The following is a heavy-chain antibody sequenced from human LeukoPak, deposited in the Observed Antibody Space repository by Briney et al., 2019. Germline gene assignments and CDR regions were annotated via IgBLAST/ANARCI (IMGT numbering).Heavy chain of an antibody. V-gene: IGHV3-23*01. CDR1: GFTFSLYA. J-gene: IGHJ4*02. CDR2: VSGSGGST. D-gene: IGHD5-18*01. Sequence: PGGSLRLSCAAPGFTFSLYAMNWVRQAPGQGLEWVSAVSGSGGSTYYADSVKGRFTISRDNSKNTLYLQMNSLRAEDTAVYYCAKRVRGYSYGTLDYWGQGTLVTVSS. CDR3: AKRVRGYSYGTLDY.